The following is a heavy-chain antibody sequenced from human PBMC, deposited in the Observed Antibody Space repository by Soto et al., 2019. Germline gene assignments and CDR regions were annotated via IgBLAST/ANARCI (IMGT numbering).Heavy chain of an antibody. CDR1: GGSISSSSYY. D-gene: IGHD2-15*01. CDR2: IYYSGST. J-gene: IGHJ4*02. Sequence: QLQLQESGPGLVKPSETLSLTCTVSGGSISSSSYYWGWIRQPPGKGLEWIGSIYYSGSTYYNPSLKSRVTISVDTSKNQFSLKLSSVTAADTAVYYCARHWSSVVAAPHFDYWGQGTLVTVSS. V-gene: IGHV4-39*01. CDR3: ARHWSSVVAAPHFDY.